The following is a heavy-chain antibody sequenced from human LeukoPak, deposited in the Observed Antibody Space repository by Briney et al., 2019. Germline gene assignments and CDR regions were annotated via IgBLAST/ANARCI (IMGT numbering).Heavy chain of an antibody. V-gene: IGHV4-59*10. D-gene: IGHD2-15*01. J-gene: IGHJ5*02. CDR3: ARRRCRAGSCFTTRRDWFDP. CDR2: IYHSGST. CDR1: GGSISSYY. Sequence: PSETLSLTCTVYGGSISSYYWSWIRQPAGKGLEWIGRIYHSGSTNYNPSLKSRVTISVDTSKNQFSLKLSSVTAADTDVYYSARRRCRAGSCFTTRRDWFDPWGQGTLVTVSS.